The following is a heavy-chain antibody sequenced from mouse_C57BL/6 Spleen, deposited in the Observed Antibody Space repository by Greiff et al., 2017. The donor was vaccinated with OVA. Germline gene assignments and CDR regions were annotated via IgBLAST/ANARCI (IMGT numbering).Heavy chain of an antibody. D-gene: IGHD1-1*01. CDR3: ARTDYYGSSYPWYFDV. Sequence: VQLQQPGAELVRPGSSVKLSCKASGYTFTSYWMHWVKQRPIQGLEWIGNIDPSDSETHYNQKFKDKATLTVDKSSSTAYMQLSSLTSEDSAVYYCARTDYYGSSYPWYFDVWGTGTTVTVSS. V-gene: IGHV1-52*01. J-gene: IGHJ1*03. CDR2: IDPSDSET. CDR1: GYTFTSYW.